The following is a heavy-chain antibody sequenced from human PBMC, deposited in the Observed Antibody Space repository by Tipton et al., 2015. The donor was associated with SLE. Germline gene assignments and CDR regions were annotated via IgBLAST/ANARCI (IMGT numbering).Heavy chain of an antibody. J-gene: IGHJ4*02. CDR1: GGSFSGYY. Sequence: LRLSCAVYGGSFSGYYWSWIRQPPGKGLEWIGEINHSGSTNYNPSLKSRVTISVDTSKNQFSLKLSSVTAADTAVYYCARGRVFGYWGQGTLVTVSS. CDR2: INHSGST. V-gene: IGHV4-34*01. CDR3: ARGRVFGY.